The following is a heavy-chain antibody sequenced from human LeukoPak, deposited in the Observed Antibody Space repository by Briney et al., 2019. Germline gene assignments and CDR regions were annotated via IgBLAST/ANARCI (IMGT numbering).Heavy chain of an antibody. CDR2: NNTSNGVT. J-gene: IGHJ3*01. D-gene: IGHD2-2*03. CDR1: GSTFTGYY. V-gene: IGHV1-2*02. Sequence: ASVKVSCKASGSTFTGYYLHWVRLAPGQGLEWMGWNNTSNGVTKYGKNCQGTVTMNRDTSISTAYMELSRVRSDDTAVYYCARDGSRTAFDVWGQGTMVSVSS. CDR3: ARDGSRTAFDV.